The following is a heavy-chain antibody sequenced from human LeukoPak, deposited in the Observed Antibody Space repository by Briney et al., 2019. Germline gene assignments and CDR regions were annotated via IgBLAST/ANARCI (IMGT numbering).Heavy chain of an antibody. CDR3: ARAKGYGDHDLGY. CDR1: GFTVSSNY. CDR2: IYSGGST. V-gene: IGHV3-53*01. Sequence: LGGSLRLSCAASGFTVSSNYMSWVRQAPGEGLEWVSVIYSGGSTYYADSVKGRFTISRDNSKNTLYLQMNSLRAEDTAVYYCARAKGYGDHDLGYWGQGTLVTVSS. D-gene: IGHD4-17*01. J-gene: IGHJ4*02.